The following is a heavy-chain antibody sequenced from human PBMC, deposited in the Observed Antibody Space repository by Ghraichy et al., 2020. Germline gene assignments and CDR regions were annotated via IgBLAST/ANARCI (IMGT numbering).Heavy chain of an antibody. J-gene: IGHJ6*02. V-gene: IGHV3-48*02. Sequence: GGSLRLSCVGSGFSFSSYSMNWVRQSPGKGLEWVSYITSSGSFKSYAESVKGRFTISRDNAHNSLYLQMNSLRDEDTAVYFCARGSKVVRFFYFDGMDVWSQGTTVTVSS. CDR3: ARGSKVVRFFYFDGMDV. D-gene: IGHD4-23*01. CDR1: GFSFSSYS. CDR2: ITSSGSFK.